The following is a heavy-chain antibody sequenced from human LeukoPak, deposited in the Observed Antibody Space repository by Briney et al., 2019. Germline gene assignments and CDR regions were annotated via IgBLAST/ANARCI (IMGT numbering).Heavy chain of an antibody. CDR2: IYYSGST. CDR3: ARDSVGSSWPNWFDP. J-gene: IGHJ5*02. V-gene: IGHV4-59*01. D-gene: IGHD6-13*01. Sequence: PSETLSLTCTVSGGSISSYYWSWIRQPPGKGLEWIGYIYYSGSTNYNPSLKSRVTISVDTSKNQFSLELSSVTAADTAVYYCARDSVGSSWPNWFDPWGQGTLVTVSS. CDR1: GGSISSYY.